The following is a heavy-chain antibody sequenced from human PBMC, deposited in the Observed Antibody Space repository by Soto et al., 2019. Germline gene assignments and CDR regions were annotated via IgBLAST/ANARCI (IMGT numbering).Heavy chain of an antibody. J-gene: IGHJ2*01. D-gene: IGHD3-22*01. Sequence: QVQLVESGGGVVQPGRSLRLSCAASGFTFSSYGMHWVRQAPGKGLECVAVIWYDGSNKYYADSVKGRFTISRDNSKNTLYLQMKRLRAEDTAVYYCARVPADSSGYPDWYFDLWGRGTLVTVSS. CDR2: IWYDGSNK. CDR3: ARVPADSSGYPDWYFDL. CDR1: GFTFSSYG. V-gene: IGHV3-33*01.